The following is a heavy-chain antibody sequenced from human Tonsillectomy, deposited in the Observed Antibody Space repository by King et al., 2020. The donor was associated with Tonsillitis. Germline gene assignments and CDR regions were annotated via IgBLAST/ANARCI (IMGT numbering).Heavy chain of an antibody. D-gene: IGHD2-21*02. J-gene: IGHJ6*03. V-gene: IGHV3-48*01. CDR1: GFTFSAYA. CDR2: ISSSSDAK. CDR3: ARDLRGGDWPYFMDV. Sequence: QLVQSGGGLVQPGGSLRLSCTASGFTFSAYAFNWVRQAPGKGLEWLSYISSSSDAKYYADSVKGRITTSRDNAENSLYLQMNSLRVEDTAVYYCARDLRGGDWPYFMDVWGKGTTVTVPS.